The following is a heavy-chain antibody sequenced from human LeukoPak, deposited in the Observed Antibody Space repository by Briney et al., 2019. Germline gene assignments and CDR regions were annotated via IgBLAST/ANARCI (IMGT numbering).Heavy chain of an antibody. CDR1: GGSFSGYY. D-gene: IGHD6-19*01. J-gene: IGHJ4*02. CDR2: INHSGTT. V-gene: IGHV4-34*01. Sequence: PTETLSLTCVVYGGSFSGYYWSWIRQPPGKGLEWIGEINHSGTTNYNPSLKSRVTISVDTSKNQFSLKLSSVTAADTAVYYCARGIAVAGGDYWGQGTLVTDSS. CDR3: ARGIAVAGGDY.